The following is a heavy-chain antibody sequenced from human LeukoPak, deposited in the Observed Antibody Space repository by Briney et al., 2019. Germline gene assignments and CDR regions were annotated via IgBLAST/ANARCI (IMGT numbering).Heavy chain of an antibody. Sequence: GASVKVSCKASGYTFTGYYMHWVRQAPGQGLEWMGWINPDSGATNYAQKFQGRVTMTRDPSISTAYMELSRLRSDDTAVYYCPRDRTGMPFDYWGQGTLVTVTS. CDR1: GYTFTGYY. CDR2: INPDSGAT. J-gene: IGHJ4*02. D-gene: IGHD7-27*01. V-gene: IGHV1-2*02. CDR3: PRDRTGMPFDY.